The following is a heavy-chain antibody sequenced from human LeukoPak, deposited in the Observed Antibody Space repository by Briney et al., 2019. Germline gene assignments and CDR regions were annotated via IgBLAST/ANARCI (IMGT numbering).Heavy chain of an antibody. CDR1: GFTFSSYW. J-gene: IGHJ4*02. D-gene: IGHD1-14*01. CDR3: AGSNQADDY. V-gene: IGHV3-74*01. CDR2: INPGGSSI. Sequence: GGCLRLSCAASGFTFSSYWMHWVRQVPGKGLVWVARINPGGSSITYADSVKGRFTISRDNAKNTLYLQMDSLRAEDTGVYYCAGSNQADDYWGQGTLVTVSS.